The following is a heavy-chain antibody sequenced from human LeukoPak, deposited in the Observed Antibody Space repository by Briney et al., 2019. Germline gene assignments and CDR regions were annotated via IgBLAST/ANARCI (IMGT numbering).Heavy chain of an antibody. CDR2: INPSGGST. D-gene: IGHD3-22*01. J-gene: IGHJ4*02. CDR3: ARAPYTTYYYDSSGYYPFDY. CDR1: GYTFTSYY. Sequence: GASVKVSCKASGYTFTSYYMHWVRQAPGQGLEWMGIINPSGGSTSYAQKFQGRVTMTRGMSTSTVYMELSSLRSEDTAVYYCARAPYTTYYYDSSGYYPFDYWGQGTLVTVSS. V-gene: IGHV1-46*01.